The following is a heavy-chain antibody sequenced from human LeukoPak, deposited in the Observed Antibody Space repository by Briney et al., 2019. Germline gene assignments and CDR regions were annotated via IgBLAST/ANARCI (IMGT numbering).Heavy chain of an antibody. J-gene: IGHJ4*02. CDR3: ARTLAVAGKKPFDY. CDR2: INHSGST. Sequence: PSETLSLTCAAYGGSFSGYYWSWIRQPPGKGLEWIGEINHSGSTNYNPSLKSRVTISVDTSKNQFSLKLSSVTAADTAVYYCARTLAVAGKKPFDYWGQGTLVTVSS. CDR1: GGSFSGYY. V-gene: IGHV4-34*01. D-gene: IGHD6-19*01.